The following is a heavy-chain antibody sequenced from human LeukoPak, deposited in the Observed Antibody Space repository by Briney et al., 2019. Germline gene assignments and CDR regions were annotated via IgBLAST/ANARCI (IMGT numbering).Heavy chain of an antibody. CDR2: IKQDGSEK. V-gene: IGHV3-7*01. CDR3: ARDHEHPYYYFDY. J-gene: IGHJ4*02. Sequence: GGSLRLSCAASGFTFSSYWMSWVRQAPGKGLERVANIKQDGSEKYYVDSVKGRFTISRDNAKNSLYLQLNSLRAEDTAVYYCARDHEHPYYYFDYWGQGTLVTVSS. CDR1: GFTFSSYW. D-gene: IGHD2-21*01.